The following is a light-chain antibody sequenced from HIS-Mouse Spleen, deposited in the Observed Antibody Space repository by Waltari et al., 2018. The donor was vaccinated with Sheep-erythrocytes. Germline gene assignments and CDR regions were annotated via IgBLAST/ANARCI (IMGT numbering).Light chain of an antibody. CDR3: SSYTSSSTLVV. J-gene: IGLJ2*01. CDR1: SSAVGGYHY. CDR2: DVS. Sequence: QSALTQPASVSGSPGQSTTIPCTGTSSAVGGYHYVSWYQQHPGKAPKLMIYDVSNRPSGVSNRFSGSKSGNTASLTISGLQAEDEADYYCSSYTSSSTLVVFGGGTKLTVL. V-gene: IGLV2-14*03.